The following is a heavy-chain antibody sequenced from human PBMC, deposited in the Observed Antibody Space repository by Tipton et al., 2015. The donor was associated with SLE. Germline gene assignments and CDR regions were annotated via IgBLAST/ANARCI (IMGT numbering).Heavy chain of an antibody. Sequence: TLSLTCAVYGGSFRGYYWSWIRQPPGKGLEWIGEINPSRSTNHNPSLKRRVTISVDTSRNQFSLKLSSVAAADTAVYYSARGRSTSLPMDVWGKGTTVTVSS. V-gene: IGHV4-34*01. CDR3: ARGRSTSLPMDV. CDR2: INPSRST. J-gene: IGHJ6*03. CDR1: GGSFRGYY. D-gene: IGHD2-2*01.